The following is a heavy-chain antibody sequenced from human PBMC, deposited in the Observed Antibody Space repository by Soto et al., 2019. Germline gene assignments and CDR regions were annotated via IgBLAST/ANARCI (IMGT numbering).Heavy chain of an antibody. CDR2: IYYSGST. V-gene: IGHV4-39*01. Sequence: QLQLQESGPGLVKPSETLSLTCTVSGGSISSSSYYWGWIRQPPGKGLEWIGSIYYSGSTYYNPSLKSRVTISVDTSKNQFSLKLSSVTAADTAVYYCARLSIVGRMVRGTGPFDYWGQGTLVTVSS. CDR3: ARLSIVGRMVRGTGPFDY. D-gene: IGHD3-10*01. J-gene: IGHJ4*02. CDR1: GGSISSSSYY.